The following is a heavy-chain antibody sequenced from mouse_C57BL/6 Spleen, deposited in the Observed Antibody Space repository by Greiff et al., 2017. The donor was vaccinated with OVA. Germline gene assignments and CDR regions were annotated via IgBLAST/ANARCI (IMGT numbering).Heavy chain of an antibody. V-gene: IGHV1-69*01. Sequence: VQLQQPGAELVMPGASVKLSCKASGYTFTSYWMHWVKQRPGQGLEWIGEIDPSDSYTNYNQKFKGKSTLTVDKSSSTAYMQLSSLTSEDSAVFDCASRGVLRRGGYFDVWGTGTTVTVSS. CDR1: GYTFTSYW. CDR2: IDPSDSYT. D-gene: IGHD1-1*01. J-gene: IGHJ1*03. CDR3: ASRGVLRRGGYFDV.